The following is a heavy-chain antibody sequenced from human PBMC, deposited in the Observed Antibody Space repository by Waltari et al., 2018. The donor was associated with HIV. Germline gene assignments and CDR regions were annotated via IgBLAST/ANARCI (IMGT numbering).Heavy chain of an antibody. D-gene: IGHD5-12*01. Sequence: EVQLVESGGGLVKPGGSLRLSCAASGFTFSSYRMTWVRQAPGKGLEWVSSISSSSSYIYYADSVKGRFTISRDNAKNSLYLQMNSLRAEDTAVYYCARSDGFLDYWGQGTLVTVSS. J-gene: IGHJ4*02. CDR3: ARSDGFLDY. CDR2: ISSSSSYI. V-gene: IGHV3-21*01. CDR1: GFTFSSYR.